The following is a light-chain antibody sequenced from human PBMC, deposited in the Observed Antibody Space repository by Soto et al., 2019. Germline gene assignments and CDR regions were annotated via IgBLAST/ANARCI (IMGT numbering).Light chain of an antibody. V-gene: IGLV2-23*01. CDR3: CSYAGSSFYV. CDR2: EGS. J-gene: IGLJ1*01. CDR1: SSDVGSYNL. Sequence: QSALTQPASVSGSPGQSITISCTGTSSDVGSYNLVSWYQQHPGKAPKLMIYEGSKRPSGVSNRFSGYKSGNTASLTISGLQAEDEADYYCCSYAGSSFYVFGTGTQLTVL.